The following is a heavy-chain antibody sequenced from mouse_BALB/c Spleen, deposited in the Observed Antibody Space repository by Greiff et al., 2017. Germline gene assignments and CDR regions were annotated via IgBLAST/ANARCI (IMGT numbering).Heavy chain of an antibody. Sequence: EVKLMESGGGLVQPGGSRKLSCAASGFTFSSFGMHWVRQAPEKGLEWVAYISSGSSTIYYADTVKGRFTISRDNPKNTLFLQMTSLRSEDTAMYYCARQGLAPYAMDYWGQGTSVTVSS. D-gene: IGHD6-1*01. J-gene: IGHJ4*01. CDR2: ISSGSSTI. V-gene: IGHV5-17*02. CDR3: ARQGLAPYAMDY. CDR1: GFTFSSFG.